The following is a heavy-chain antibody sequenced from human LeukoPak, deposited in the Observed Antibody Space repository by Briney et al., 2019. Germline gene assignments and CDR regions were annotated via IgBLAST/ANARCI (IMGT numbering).Heavy chain of an antibody. CDR1: RYTFSGYN. J-gene: IGHJ4*02. CDR3: ACLLDSGGYYSPLDY. Sequence: APVKVSCTASRYTFSGYNIKWGRQATGQGLEWMGWMNPNSGYTGYAQKFQGRVTMTRNTSINTTYMELNRMTSEDAAVYYCACLLDSGGYYSPLDYWGQGTLVTVSS. CDR2: MNPNSGYT. D-gene: IGHD3-22*01. V-gene: IGHV1-8*01.